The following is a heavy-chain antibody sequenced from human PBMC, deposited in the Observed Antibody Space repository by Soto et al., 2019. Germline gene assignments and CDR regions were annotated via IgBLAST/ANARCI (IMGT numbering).Heavy chain of an antibody. CDR1: GYICTVYY. CDR3: ARPLYSSSGY. CDR2: INPNSGGT. J-gene: IGHJ4*02. Sequence: ASVKVSCKASGYICTVYYMHWVRQSPGQGLEWMGCINPNSGGTNYAQRFQGRVTMTRDTSISTAYMELSRLRSDDTAVYYCARPLYSSSGYWGQGPLVTVSS. V-gene: IGHV1-2*02. D-gene: IGHD6-19*01.